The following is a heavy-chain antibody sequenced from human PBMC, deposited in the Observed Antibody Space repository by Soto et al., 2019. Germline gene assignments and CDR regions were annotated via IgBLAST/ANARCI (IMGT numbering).Heavy chain of an antibody. V-gene: IGHV3-23*01. CDR1: GFTFSSYA. CDR2: ISGSGGST. D-gene: IGHD3-22*01. J-gene: IGHJ4*02. CDR3: AKVIVSGYYYDSSGYYTFDY. Sequence: GGSLRLSCAASGFTFSSYAMSWVRQAPGKGLEWVSAISGSGGSTYYADSLKGRFTISRDNSKNTLYLQMNSLRAEDTAVYYCAKVIVSGYYYDSSGYYTFDYWGQGTLVTVSS.